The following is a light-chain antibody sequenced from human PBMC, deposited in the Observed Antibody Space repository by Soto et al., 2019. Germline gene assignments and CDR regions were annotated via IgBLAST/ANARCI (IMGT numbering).Light chain of an antibody. CDR2: GNS. CDR3: QSYDTSLSALYV. V-gene: IGLV1-40*01. CDR1: NSNIGAGYD. Sequence: QSALTQPPSVSGAPGQRVTISCTGSNSNIGAGYDVHWYQLLPGTAPKLLIYGNSNRPSGVPDRFSGSKSGTSASLAITGLQAEDEADYYCQSYDTSLSALYVFGTGTKVTVL. J-gene: IGLJ1*01.